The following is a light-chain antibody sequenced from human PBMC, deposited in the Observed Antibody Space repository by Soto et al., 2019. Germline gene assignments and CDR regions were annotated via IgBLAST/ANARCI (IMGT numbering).Light chain of an antibody. CDR3: QQSYTTPT. Sequence: DIQMTQSPSSLSASIGDRVTITCRASQSVISYVNWYQQKPGKAPKLLIYVTSSLQSGVPSRFSGSGSGTDFTLTISSLQPEDVATYCCQQSYTTPTFGGGTKVEIK. CDR2: VTS. CDR1: QSVISY. J-gene: IGKJ4*01. V-gene: IGKV1-39*01.